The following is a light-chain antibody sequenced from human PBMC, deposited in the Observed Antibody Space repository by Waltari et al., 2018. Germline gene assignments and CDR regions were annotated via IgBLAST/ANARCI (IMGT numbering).Light chain of an antibody. V-gene: IGKV1-39*01. CDR3: QQSYSTPQYS. CDR1: QNINTY. Sequence: DIQMTQSPSSLSASVGDRVTITCRASQNINTYLNWYQQKPGKAPKLLIYAASSLQTGVPSRFSGRGSGTDYTLTISSLQPEDFSTYYCQQSYSTPQYSFGQGTRLEIK. J-gene: IGKJ2*03. CDR2: AAS.